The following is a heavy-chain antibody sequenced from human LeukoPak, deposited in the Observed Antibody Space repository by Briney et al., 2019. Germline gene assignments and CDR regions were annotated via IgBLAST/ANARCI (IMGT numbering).Heavy chain of an antibody. J-gene: IGHJ2*01. CDR2: VYYKGST. Sequence: SETLSLTCTVYGCSISSSSYYWGWIRQPPGKGLEWIGRVYYKGSTYYMPSLKSRVTISLDTSKNQFSLQLSSVTAADTAVYYCARVLVLSGSRWYFDLWGRGTLVTVSS. CDR1: GCSISSSSYY. D-gene: IGHD1-26*01. CDR3: ARVLVLSGSRWYFDL. V-gene: IGHV4-39*07.